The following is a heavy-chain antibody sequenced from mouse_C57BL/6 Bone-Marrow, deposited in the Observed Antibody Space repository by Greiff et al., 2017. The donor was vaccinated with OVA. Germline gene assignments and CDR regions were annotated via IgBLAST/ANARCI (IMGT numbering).Heavy chain of an antibody. CDR1: GFTFSSYA. Sequence: EVQGVESGGGLVKPGGSLKLSCAASGFTFSSYAMSWVRQTPEKRLAWVATISDGGSYTYYPDNVKGRFTISRDNAKNNLYLQMSHLKSEDTAMYYCARDRTRLGLCDYWGQGTTLTVSS. CDR2: ISDGGSYT. CDR3: ARDRTRLGLCDY. D-gene: IGHD4-1*01. J-gene: IGHJ2*01. V-gene: IGHV5-4*01.